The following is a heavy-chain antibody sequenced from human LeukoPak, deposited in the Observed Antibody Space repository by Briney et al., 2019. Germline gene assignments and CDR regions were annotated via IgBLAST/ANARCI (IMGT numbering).Heavy chain of an antibody. D-gene: IGHD3-10*01. J-gene: IGHJ1*01. Sequence: GGSLRLSCAASGFTFTSYAMSWIRQAPGKGLEWVSTISGSGSSAYYVDSVKGRFTISRDNSKNTLYLQMNSLRAEDTAVYYCAKNGDSMVRGSLYFQHWGQGTLVTVSS. V-gene: IGHV3-23*01. CDR1: GFTFTSYA. CDR2: ISGSGSSA. CDR3: AKNGDSMVRGSLYFQH.